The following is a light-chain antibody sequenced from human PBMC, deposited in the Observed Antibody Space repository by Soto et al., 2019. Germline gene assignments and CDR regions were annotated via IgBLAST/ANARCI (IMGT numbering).Light chain of an antibody. CDR3: KQYNDAVWT. J-gene: IGKJ1*01. CDR1: QGISNY. V-gene: IGKV1-27*01. Sequence: DIQMTQSPSSLSASVGDRVTITCRASQGISNYLAWYQQKPGKVPKLLIYAASTLQSGVPSRFSGSGSETNFTLTISSLRPEDVSTYFCKQYNDAVWTFGPGTKEEMK. CDR2: AAS.